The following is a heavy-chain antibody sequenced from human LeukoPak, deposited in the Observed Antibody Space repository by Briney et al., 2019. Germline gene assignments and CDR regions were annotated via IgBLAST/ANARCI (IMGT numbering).Heavy chain of an antibody. V-gene: IGHV3-21*01. D-gene: IGHD6-19*01. Sequence: PGGSLRLSCAASGFTFSSYSMNWVRRAPGKGLEWVSSISSSSSYIYYADSVKGRFTISRDNAKNSLYLQMNSLRAEDTAVYYCARDLHSSRGYWGQGTLVTVSS. CDR1: GFTFSSYS. CDR2: ISSSSSYI. CDR3: ARDLHSSRGY. J-gene: IGHJ4*02.